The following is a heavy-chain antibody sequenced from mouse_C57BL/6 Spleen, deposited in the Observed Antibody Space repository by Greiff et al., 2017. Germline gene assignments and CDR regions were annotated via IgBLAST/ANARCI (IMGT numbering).Heavy chain of an antibody. CDR1: GYSITSGYY. V-gene: IGHV3-6*01. CDR3: ARDLLGGYYFDY. Sequence: ESGPGLVKPSQSLSLTCSVTGYSITSGYYWNWIRQFPGNKLEWMGYISYDGSNNYNPSLKNRISITRDTSKNQFFLQLNSVTTEDTATYYCARDLLGGYYFDYWGQGTTLTVSS. CDR2: ISYDGSN. J-gene: IGHJ2*01. D-gene: IGHD1-1*02.